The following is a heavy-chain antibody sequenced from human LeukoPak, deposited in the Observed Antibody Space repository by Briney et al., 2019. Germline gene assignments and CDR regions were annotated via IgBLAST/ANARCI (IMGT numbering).Heavy chain of an antibody. V-gene: IGHV1-24*01. J-gene: IGHJ4*02. Sequence: GSSVKVSCKVSGYTLTGFSMHWVRQAPGKGLEWMGRFAPEDAETIYAQNFQGRVTMTEDTSTDTAYMELSSLRSEDTAVYYCATEDYGEIHLDYRGQGTLVTVSS. CDR3: ATEDYGEIHLDY. D-gene: IGHD4-17*01. CDR2: FAPEDAET. CDR1: GYTLTGFS.